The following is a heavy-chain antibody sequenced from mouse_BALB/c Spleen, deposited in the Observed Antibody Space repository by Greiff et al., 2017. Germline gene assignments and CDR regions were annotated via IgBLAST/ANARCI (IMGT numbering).Heavy chain of an antibody. D-gene: IGHD1-1*01. Sequence: EVQGVESGPGLVKPSQSLSLTCTVTGYSITSDYAWNWIRQFPGNKLEWMGYISYSGSTSYNPSLKSRISITRDTSKNQFFLQLNSVTTEDTATYYCARRGIYYYGSSPMDYWGQGTSVTVSS. CDR2: ISYSGST. V-gene: IGHV3-2*02. J-gene: IGHJ4*01. CDR3: ARRGIYYYGSSPMDY. CDR1: GYSITSDYA.